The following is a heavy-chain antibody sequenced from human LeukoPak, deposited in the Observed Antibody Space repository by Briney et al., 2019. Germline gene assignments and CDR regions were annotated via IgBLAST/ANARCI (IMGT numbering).Heavy chain of an antibody. D-gene: IGHD6-19*01. CDR1: GGSFSGYY. Sequence: PSETLCLTCAVYGGSFSGYYWSWIRQPPGKGLEWIGEINHSGSTNYNPSLKSRVTISVETPKNQLSLKLSSVTAADTAVYYCARGDSSGWFPNWFDPWGQGTLVTVFS. CDR2: INHSGST. J-gene: IGHJ5*02. V-gene: IGHV4-34*01. CDR3: ARGDSSGWFPNWFDP.